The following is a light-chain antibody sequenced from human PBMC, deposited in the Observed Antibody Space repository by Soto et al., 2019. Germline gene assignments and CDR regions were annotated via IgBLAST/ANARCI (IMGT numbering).Light chain of an antibody. CDR1: SSDVGAYNY. J-gene: IGLJ2*01. V-gene: IGLV2-8*01. Sequence: QSALTQPPSASGSPGQSVTISCTGTSSDVGAYNYVSWYQQHPGKAPKLMIYEVTKRPSGVPDRFSGSKSGNTASLTVSGLQAEDEADYYCSSYPGSVVFGGGTKLTVL. CDR3: SSYPGSVV. CDR2: EVT.